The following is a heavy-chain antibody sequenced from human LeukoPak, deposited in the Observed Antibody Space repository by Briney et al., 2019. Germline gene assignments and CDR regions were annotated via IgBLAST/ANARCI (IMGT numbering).Heavy chain of an antibody. CDR3: AHSPWTPVSDRYYFGS. V-gene: IGHV2-5*02. Sequence: SGPTLVNPTQTLTLTCTFSGFSLRNRAGVGWIRQPPGKALEWLALIFWDNDKRYSSSLKSRLTITKDTSKNQVVLTMTNMDPVDTATYYCAHSPWTPVSDRYYFGSWGQGTLVPVSS. CDR1: GFSLRNRAG. D-gene: IGHD1-1*01. J-gene: IGHJ4*02. CDR2: IFWDNDK.